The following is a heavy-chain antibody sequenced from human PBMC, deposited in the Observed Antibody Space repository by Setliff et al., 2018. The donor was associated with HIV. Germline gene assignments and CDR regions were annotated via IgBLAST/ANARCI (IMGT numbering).Heavy chain of an antibody. V-gene: IGHV3-21*06. CDR1: GFTFSAYA. CDR3: ARPLYGGNSDIGGY. Sequence: GGSLRLSCSASGFTFSAYAMAWVRQAPGKGLEWVSTIGAVGSPTFYAESVQGRFTVSRDNANNLLFLQMNNLRVEDTAIYYCARPLYGGNSDIGGYWGQGTLVTVSS. J-gene: IGHJ4*02. D-gene: IGHD4-17*01. CDR2: IGAVGSPT.